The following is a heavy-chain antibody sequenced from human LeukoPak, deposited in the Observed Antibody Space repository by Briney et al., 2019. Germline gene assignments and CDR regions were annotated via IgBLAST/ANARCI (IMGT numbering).Heavy chain of an antibody. CDR2: ISSSSSTI. CDR1: GFTFDDHG. Sequence: GGSLRLSCVASGFTFDDHGMTWVRQAPGKGLEWVSYISSSSSTIYYADSVKGRFTISRDNAKNSLYLQMNSLRAEDTAVHYCARDKRYSSSCPDYWGQGTLVTVSS. J-gene: IGHJ4*02. CDR3: ARDKRYSSSCPDY. D-gene: IGHD6-13*01. V-gene: IGHV3-48*04.